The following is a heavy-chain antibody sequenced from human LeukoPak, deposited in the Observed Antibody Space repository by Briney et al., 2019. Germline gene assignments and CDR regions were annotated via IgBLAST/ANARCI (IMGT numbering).Heavy chain of an antibody. CDR2: IKQDGSEK. J-gene: IGHJ4*01. CDR1: GFSISSHA. V-gene: IGHV3-7*01. CDR3: ARRKTGTAASPLYYFDY. D-gene: IGHD1-7*01. Sequence: GGSLRLSCAASGFSISSHAMNWVRQAPGKGLEWVANIKQDGSEKYYVDSVKGRFIVSRDNARNSLFLQMNNLRAEDTAVYYCARRKTGTAASPLYYFDYWGQGTLVTVSS.